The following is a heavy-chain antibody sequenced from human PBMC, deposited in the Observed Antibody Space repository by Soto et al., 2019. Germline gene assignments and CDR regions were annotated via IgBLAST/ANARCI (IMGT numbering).Heavy chain of an antibody. Sequence: QLQLQESGPGLVKPSETLSLTCTVSGGSISSSSYYWGWIRQPPGKGREWIGIIYYSGSTYYNPSLKSGVTISVDTAKNQFSLKLSSVTAADTAVHYWAGRYCSGGSCYLGYWGQGTLVTVSS. D-gene: IGHD2-15*01. CDR3: AGRYCSGGSCYLGY. CDR2: IYYSGST. V-gene: IGHV4-39*01. J-gene: IGHJ4*02. CDR1: GGSISSSSYY.